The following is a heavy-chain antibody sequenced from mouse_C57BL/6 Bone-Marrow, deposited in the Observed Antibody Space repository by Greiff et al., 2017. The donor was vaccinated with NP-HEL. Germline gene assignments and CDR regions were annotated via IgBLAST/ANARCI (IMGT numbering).Heavy chain of an antibody. J-gene: IGHJ4*01. CDR1: GFTFSDFY. CDR2: SRNKANDYTT. V-gene: IGHV7-1*01. CDR3: ARDNPYAMDY. Sequence: EVKLVESGGGLVQSGRSLRLSCATSGFTFSDFYMEWVRQAPGKGLEWIAASRNKANDYTTEYSASVKGRFIVSRDTSQSILYLHMNALRADDTAIYYCARDNPYAMDYWGQGTAVTVSS.